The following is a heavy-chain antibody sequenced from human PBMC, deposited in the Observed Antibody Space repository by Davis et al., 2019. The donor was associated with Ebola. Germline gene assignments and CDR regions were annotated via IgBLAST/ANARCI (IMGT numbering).Heavy chain of an antibody. D-gene: IGHD4-17*01. CDR3: ATEIVSYGAFDY. CDR2: FDPEDGET. CDR1: GYTLTEFS. Sequence: ASVKGPCKVSGYTLTEFSMHWVRQAPGKGLEWMGGFDPEDGETIYAQKFQGRVTMTEDTSTDTAYMELSSLRSEDTAVYYCATEIVSYGAFDYWGQGTLVTVSS. J-gene: IGHJ4*02. V-gene: IGHV1-24*01.